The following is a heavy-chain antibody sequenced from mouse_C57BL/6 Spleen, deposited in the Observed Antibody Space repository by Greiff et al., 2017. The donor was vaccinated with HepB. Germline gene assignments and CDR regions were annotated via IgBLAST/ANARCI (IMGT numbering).Heavy chain of an antibody. Sequence: QVQLQQPGAELVQPGASVKLSCKASGYTFTSYWMHWVKQRPGRGLEWLGRIDPNSGGTKYNEKFKSKATLTVDKPSSTAYMQLSSLTSEDAAVYYCARSSGGTVDYWGQGTTLTVSS. D-gene: IGHD3-3*01. J-gene: IGHJ2*01. CDR2: IDPNSGGT. CDR1: GYTFTSYW. CDR3: ARSSGGTVDY. V-gene: IGHV1-72*01.